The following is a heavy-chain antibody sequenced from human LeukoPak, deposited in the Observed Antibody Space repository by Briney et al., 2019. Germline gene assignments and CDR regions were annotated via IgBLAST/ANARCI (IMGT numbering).Heavy chain of an antibody. CDR1: GFTFDDYA. V-gene: IGHV4-34*01. D-gene: IGHD5-18*01. CDR2: INHSGST. Sequence: GSLRLSCAASGFTFDDYAMHWVRQAPGKGLEWIGEINHSGSTNYNPSLKSRVTISVDTSKNQFSLKLSSVTAADSAVYYCARHHGYSYGYSNYWGQGTLVTVSS. CDR3: ARHHGYSYGYSNY. J-gene: IGHJ4*02.